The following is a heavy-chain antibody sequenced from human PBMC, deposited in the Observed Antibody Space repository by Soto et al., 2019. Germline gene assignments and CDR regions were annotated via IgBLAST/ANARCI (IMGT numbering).Heavy chain of an antibody. Sequence: QVQVEQSGAEVKKPESSVKVSCKPSGGTFNTYTVNWVRLAPGHGLEWMGRFIPILDMANYAQKFQDRVTITADRSTFTAYMELNSLTSDDTAVYYCAITYCRDTSCPMDFDFWGPGTRVTVSS. CDR2: FIPILDMA. J-gene: IGHJ4*02. D-gene: IGHD2-21*01. CDR3: AITYCRDTSCPMDFDF. CDR1: GGTFNTYT. V-gene: IGHV1-69*02.